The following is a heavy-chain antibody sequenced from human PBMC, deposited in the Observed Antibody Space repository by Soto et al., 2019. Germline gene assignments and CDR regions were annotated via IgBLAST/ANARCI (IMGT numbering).Heavy chain of an antibody. J-gene: IGHJ6*02. CDR2: IYYSGST. CDR3: ARVDTAMVTWYYYYGMDV. D-gene: IGHD5-18*01. Sequence: SETLSLTCTVSGGSISSSSYYWGWIRQPPGKGLEWIGSIYYSGSTYYNPSLKSRVTVSVDTSKNQFSLKLSSVIAADTAVYYCARVDTAMVTWYYYYGMDVWGQGTTVTVSS. CDR1: GGSISSSSYY. V-gene: IGHV4-39*01.